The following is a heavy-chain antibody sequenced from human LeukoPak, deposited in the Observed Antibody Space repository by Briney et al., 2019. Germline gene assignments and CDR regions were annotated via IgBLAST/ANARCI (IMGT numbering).Heavy chain of an antibody. J-gene: IGHJ4*02. CDR2: ISYDGSNK. V-gene: IGHV3-30-3*01. CDR1: GFTFSSYA. CDR3: AASGGSSGWELDY. Sequence: GRSLRLSCAASGFTFSSYAMHWVRQAPGKGLEWVAVISYDGSNKYYADSVKGRFTISRDNSKNTLYLQMNSLRAEDTAVYYCAASGGSSGWELDYWGQGTLVTVSS. D-gene: IGHD6-19*01.